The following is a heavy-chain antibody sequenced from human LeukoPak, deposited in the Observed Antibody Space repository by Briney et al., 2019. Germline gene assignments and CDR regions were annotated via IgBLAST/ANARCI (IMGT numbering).Heavy chain of an antibody. CDR1: GFTFSSYW. D-gene: IGHD2-15*01. CDR2: IKQDGSEK. CDR3: ARSGYCSGGSCYSRPYYYYGMDV. J-gene: IGHJ6*02. V-gene: IGHV3-7*01. Sequence: GGSLRLSCAASGFTFSSYWMSWVRQAPGKGLEWVANIKQDGSEKYYVDSVKGRFTISRDNAKNSLYLQMNSLRAEDTAVYYCARSGYCSGGSCYSRPYYYYGMDVWGQGTTVTVSS.